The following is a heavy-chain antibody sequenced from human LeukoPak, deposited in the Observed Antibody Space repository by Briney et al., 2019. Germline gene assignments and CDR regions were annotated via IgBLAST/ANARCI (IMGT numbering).Heavy chain of an antibody. D-gene: IGHD3-3*01. CDR2: IIPIFGTA. Sequence: SVKVSCKASGGTFSRYAISWVRQAPGQGLEWMGGIIPIFGTANYAQKFQGRVTITADESTSTAYMELSSLRSEDTAVYYCAREWGYDFWSGYYTNAFDIWGQGTMVTVSS. CDR1: GGTFSRYA. CDR3: AREWGYDFWSGYYTNAFDI. J-gene: IGHJ3*02. V-gene: IGHV1-69*01.